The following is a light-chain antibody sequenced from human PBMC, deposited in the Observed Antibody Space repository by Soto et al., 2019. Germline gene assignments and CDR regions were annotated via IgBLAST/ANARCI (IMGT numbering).Light chain of an antibody. V-gene: IGKV1-5*01. CDR3: QQYNSPGGGT. J-gene: IGKJ1*01. CDR1: QSISSW. Sequence: DIQMTQSPSTLSASVGDRVTITCRASQSISSWLAWYQQKPGKAPKLLIYDDSSLESGVPSRFSGSVSGTEFTLTISSLQPDDFATYYCQQYNSPGGGTFGQGTKVEIK. CDR2: DDS.